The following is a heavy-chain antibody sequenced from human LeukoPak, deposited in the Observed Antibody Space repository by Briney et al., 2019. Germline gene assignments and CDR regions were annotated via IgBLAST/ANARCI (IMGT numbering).Heavy chain of an antibody. CDR3: ARQDCSGGSCLYGMDV. CDR1: GGSISSGDYY. J-gene: IGHJ6*02. D-gene: IGHD2-15*01. CDR2: IYYSGST. V-gene: IGHV4-30-4*01. Sequence: PSQTLSLTCTVSGGSISSGDYYWSWIRQPPGKGLEWIGYIYYSGSTYYNPSLKSRVTISVDTSKNQFSLKLSSVTAADTAVHYCARQDCSGGSCLYGMDVWGQGTTVTVSS.